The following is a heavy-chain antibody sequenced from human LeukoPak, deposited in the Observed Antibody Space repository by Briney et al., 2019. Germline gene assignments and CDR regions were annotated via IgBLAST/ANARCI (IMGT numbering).Heavy chain of an antibody. V-gene: IGHV3-74*01. J-gene: IGHJ4*02. Sequence: GGSLRLSCAASGCTFSTSWMDWVRQAPGKGLVWVSRINSDGNTRNYADSVKGRFTISRDNAKNTLYLQMNSQRAEDTAVYYCVRDMGYYDKVWGQGTLVTVSS. D-gene: IGHD3-22*01. CDR1: GCTFSTSW. CDR2: INSDGNTR. CDR3: VRDMGYYDKV.